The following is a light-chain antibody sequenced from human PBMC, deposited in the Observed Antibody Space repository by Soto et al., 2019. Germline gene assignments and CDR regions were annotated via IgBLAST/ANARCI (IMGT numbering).Light chain of an antibody. Sequence: DTQMTQSPSTLSASVGDRVTITCRASQTINGWLAWYQQKPGKAPNLLIYKASSLESGVPSRFSGSGSGTEFTLTISSLQVDDFATYYCQQYNSHSWTFGQGTKVDIK. J-gene: IGKJ1*01. CDR2: KAS. CDR3: QQYNSHSWT. V-gene: IGKV1-5*03. CDR1: QTINGW.